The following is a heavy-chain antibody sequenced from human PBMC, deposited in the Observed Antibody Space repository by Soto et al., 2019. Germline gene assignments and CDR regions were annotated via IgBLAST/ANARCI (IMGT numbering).Heavy chain of an antibody. D-gene: IGHD6-19*01. CDR3: AKGNTSGWYFFDH. V-gene: IGHV3-23*01. Sequence: DVRVWESGGGLVQPGGSLRLSCEASAFTFSNCAMSWVRQAAGKGLEWVSGISGTGRTTFYTDSVKGRFTISRDNSKNTVYLQMNSLRDDDTAVYYCAKGNTSGWYFFDHWGQGSLVTVSS. CDR2: ISGTGRTT. J-gene: IGHJ4*02. CDR1: AFTFSNCA.